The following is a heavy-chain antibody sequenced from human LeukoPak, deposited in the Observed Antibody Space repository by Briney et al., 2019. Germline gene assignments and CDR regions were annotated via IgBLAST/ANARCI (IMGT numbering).Heavy chain of an antibody. CDR2: INHSGST. V-gene: IGHV4-34*01. CDR1: GGSFSGYY. CDR3: AALPTYSSGWYRAYGWFDP. D-gene: IGHD6-19*01. J-gene: IGHJ5*02. Sequence: PSETLSLTCAVYGGSFSGYYWSWIRQPPGKGLEWIGEINHSGSTNYNPSLKSRVTISVDTSKNQFSLKLSSVTAADTAVYYCAALPTYSSGWYRAYGWFDPWGQGTLVTVSS.